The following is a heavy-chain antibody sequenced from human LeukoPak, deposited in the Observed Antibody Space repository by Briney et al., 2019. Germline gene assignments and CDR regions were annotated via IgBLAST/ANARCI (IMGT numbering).Heavy chain of an antibody. D-gene: IGHD6-19*01. V-gene: IGHV4-61*02. CDR1: GGSISSGSYY. CDR3: ARDTQSLGYIDY. Sequence: SETLSLTCTVSGGSISSGSYYWSWIRQPAGKGLEWIGRIYTSGSTNYNPSLKSRVTTSVDTSKNQFSLKLSSVTAADTAVYYCARDTQSLGYIDYWGQGTLVTVSS. CDR2: IYTSGST. J-gene: IGHJ4*02.